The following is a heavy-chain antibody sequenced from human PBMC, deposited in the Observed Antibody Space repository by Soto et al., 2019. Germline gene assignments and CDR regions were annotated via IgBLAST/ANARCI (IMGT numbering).Heavy chain of an antibody. D-gene: IGHD2-2*01. CDR1: GGTFSSYT. CDR3: ASTLGYCSSTSCPLGY. Sequence: QVQLVQSGAEVKKPGSSVKVSCKASGGTFSSYTISWVRQAPGQGLEWMGRIIPILGIANYAQKFQGRVTITADKSTSTAYMELSSLRSEDTAVYYCASTLGYCSSTSCPLGYWGQGTLVTVSP. V-gene: IGHV1-69*02. CDR2: IIPILGIA. J-gene: IGHJ4*02.